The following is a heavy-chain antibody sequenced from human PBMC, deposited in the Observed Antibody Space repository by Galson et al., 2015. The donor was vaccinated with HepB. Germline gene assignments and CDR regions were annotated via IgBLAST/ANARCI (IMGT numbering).Heavy chain of an antibody. CDR2: ISSSSTTK. CDR1: TFIFSTYS. V-gene: IGHV3-48*04. D-gene: IGHD6-19*01. Sequence: SLRLSCAASTFIFSTYSMNWVRQAPGKGLEWISYISSSSTTKYYADSVKGRFTISRDNAKNSLYLQMSSLRAEDTAVYYCAKRGGEQWLDHWYFDLWGRGTLVTVSS. J-gene: IGHJ2*01. CDR3: AKRGGEQWLDHWYFDL.